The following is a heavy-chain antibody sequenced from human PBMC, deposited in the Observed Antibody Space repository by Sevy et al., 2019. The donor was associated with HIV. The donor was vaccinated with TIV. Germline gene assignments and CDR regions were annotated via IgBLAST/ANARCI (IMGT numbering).Heavy chain of an antibody. CDR2: ISSSSSYI. V-gene: IGHV3-21*01. J-gene: IGHJ4*02. D-gene: IGHD2-21*01. CDR3: ERGTPALAEGDY. CDR1: GFTFSTYS. Sequence: GGSLRLSCAASGFTFSTYSMNWVRQAPGKGLEWVSSISSSSSYIYYADSVKGRFTISRDNAKNSLYLQMNSLRAEDTAGYYWERGTPALAEGDYWGQGTLVTVSS.